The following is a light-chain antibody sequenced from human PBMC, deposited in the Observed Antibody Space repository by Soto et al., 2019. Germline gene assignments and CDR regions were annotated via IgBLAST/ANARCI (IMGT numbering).Light chain of an antibody. CDR2: DAS. Sequence: DIQMTKYPSTLSASVGDRVTITCRASQRISSWLAWYQQKPGKAPKLLIYDASSLESGVPSRFSGSGSGTEFTLTISSLQPDDFATYYCQQYDSYSWTFGQGTKV. J-gene: IGKJ1*01. CDR3: QQYDSYSWT. CDR1: QRISSW. V-gene: IGKV1-5*01.